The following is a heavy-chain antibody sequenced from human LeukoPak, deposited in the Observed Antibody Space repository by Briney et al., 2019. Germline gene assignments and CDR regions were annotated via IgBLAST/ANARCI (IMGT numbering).Heavy chain of an antibody. D-gene: IGHD4-17*01. J-gene: IGHJ3*02. CDR1: GYSFTSYW. V-gene: IGHV5-51*01. CDR3: ARPTGDYPISDAFDI. CDR2: IYPGDSDT. Sequence: RGESLKISCKGSGYSFTSYWIGWVRQMPGKGLEWMGIIYPGDSDTRYSPSFQGQVTISADKSISTAYLQWSSLKASDTAMYYCARPTGDYPISDAFDIWGHGTMVTVSS.